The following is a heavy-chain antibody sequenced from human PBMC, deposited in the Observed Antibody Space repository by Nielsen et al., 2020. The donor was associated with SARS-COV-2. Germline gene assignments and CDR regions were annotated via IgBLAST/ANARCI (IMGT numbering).Heavy chain of an antibody. CDR2: IIPIFGTA. V-gene: IGHV1-69*13. Sequence: SVKVSCKASGGTFSSYAISWVRQAPGQGLEWMGGIIPIFGTANYAQKFQGRVTITADESTSTAYMELSSLRSEDTAVYYCARDEWVRGVAGLYYYYGMDVWGQGTTVTVSS. J-gene: IGHJ6*02. CDR1: GGTFSSYA. D-gene: IGHD3-10*01. CDR3: ARDEWVRGVAGLYYYYGMDV.